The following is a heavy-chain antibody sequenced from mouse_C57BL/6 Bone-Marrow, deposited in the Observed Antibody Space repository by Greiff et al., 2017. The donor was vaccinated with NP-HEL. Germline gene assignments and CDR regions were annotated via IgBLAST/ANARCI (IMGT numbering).Heavy chain of an antibody. D-gene: IGHD1-1*01. J-gene: IGHJ1*03. CDR1: GYAFSSYW. Sequence: QVQLQQSGAELVKPGASVKISCKASGYAFSSYWMNWVKQRLGKGLEWIEQIYPGDGDTNYNGKFKGKATLTADKSSSTAYMQLSSLTSEDSAVYFCARRITVVAHWYFDVWGTGTTVTVSS. V-gene: IGHV1-80*01. CDR3: ARRITVVAHWYFDV. CDR2: IYPGDGDT.